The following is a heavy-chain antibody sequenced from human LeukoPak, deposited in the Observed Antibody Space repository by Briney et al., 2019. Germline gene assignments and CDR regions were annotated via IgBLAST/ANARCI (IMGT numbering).Heavy chain of an antibody. CDR1: GGSISSNNYY. D-gene: IGHD1-26*01. CDR2: IYYSGST. J-gene: IGHJ4*02. CDR3: ARREWEPKFFDY. Sequence: SETLSLTCTVSGGSISSNNYYWGWIRQPPGKGLEWIGSIYYSGSTYYNPSLRSRVTIPVDTSKNQFSLKLSSVTAADTAVYYCARREWEPKFFDYWGQGTLVTVSS. V-gene: IGHV4-39*01.